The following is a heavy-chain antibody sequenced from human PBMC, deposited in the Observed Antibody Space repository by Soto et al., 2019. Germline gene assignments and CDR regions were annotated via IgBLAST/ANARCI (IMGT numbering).Heavy chain of an antibody. Sequence: EVQLLESGGGLVQPGGSLRLSCAASGFTFSSYAMRWVRQAPGKGLEWGSAISGSGGSTYYADSVKGRFTISRDNSKNTLYLPMNSLRAEDTAVYYCARRGSGSYYDYWGQGTLVTVSS. CDR2: ISGSGGST. CDR1: GFTFSSYA. V-gene: IGHV3-23*01. CDR3: ARRGSGSYYDY. D-gene: IGHD1-26*01. J-gene: IGHJ4*02.